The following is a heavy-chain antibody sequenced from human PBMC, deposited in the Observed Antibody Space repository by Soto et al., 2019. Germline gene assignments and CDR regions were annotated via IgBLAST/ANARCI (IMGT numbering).Heavy chain of an antibody. Sequence: DVQLVKSGGGLIQPGGSLRLSCAASGITATNGHMSWVRQAPGKGLEWVSVIYSDDNTYYADSVKGRFTISRDTSKNTVYLQMNSLRAENTGVYSCARDWSGEKYFDLWDQGDLVTVSS. CDR3: ARDWSGEKYFDL. CDR1: GITATNGH. CDR2: IYSDDNT. D-gene: IGHD3-3*01. J-gene: IGHJ4*02. V-gene: IGHV3-53*01.